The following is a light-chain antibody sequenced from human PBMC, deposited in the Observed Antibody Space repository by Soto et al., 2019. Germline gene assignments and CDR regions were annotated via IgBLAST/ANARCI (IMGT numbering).Light chain of an antibody. J-gene: IGKJ5*01. CDR1: QDISNY. Sequence: DIQMTQSPSSLSASVGDRVTITCQASQDISNYLNWYQQKPGKAPKLLIYDASNLETGVTSRFSGSRSGTDFTFTISNLQPEDIATYYCQQYDNLPSITFGQGTRREIK. CDR3: QQYDNLPSIT. CDR2: DAS. V-gene: IGKV1-33*01.